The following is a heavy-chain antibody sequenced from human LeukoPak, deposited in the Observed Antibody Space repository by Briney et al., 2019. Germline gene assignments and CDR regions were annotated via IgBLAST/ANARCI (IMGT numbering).Heavy chain of an antibody. V-gene: IGHV3-23*01. CDR3: AKVGEYYDFWSGPYYYYGMDV. CDR2: ISGSGGST. D-gene: IGHD3-3*01. J-gene: IGHJ6*02. CDR1: GFTFSSYA. Sequence: GESLRLSCAASGFTFSSYAMSWVRQAPGKGLEWVSAISGSGGSTYYADSVKGRFTISRDNSKNTLYLQMNSLRAEDTAVYYCAKVGEYYDFWSGPYYYYGMDVWGQGTTVTVSS.